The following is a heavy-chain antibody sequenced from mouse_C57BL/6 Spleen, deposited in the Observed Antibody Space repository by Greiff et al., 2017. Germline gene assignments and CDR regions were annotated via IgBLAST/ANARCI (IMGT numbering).Heavy chain of an antibody. Sequence: VQLQQSGPELVKPGASVKLSCKASGYTFTSYDINWVKQRPGQGLGCVGWIYPRVGSTKYNEKFKGKATLTVDTSTSTAYMELHSLTSEDSEVYICAAITTVVEDAMDYWGQGTSVTVSS. CDR3: AAITTVVEDAMDY. V-gene: IGHV1-85*01. CDR1: GYTFTSYD. CDR2: IYPRVGST. J-gene: IGHJ4*01. D-gene: IGHD1-1*01.